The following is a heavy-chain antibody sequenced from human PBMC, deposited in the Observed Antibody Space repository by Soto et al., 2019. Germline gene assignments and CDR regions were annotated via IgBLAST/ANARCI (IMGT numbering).Heavy chain of an antibody. J-gene: IGHJ3*02. CDR2: IYYSGST. Sequence: SETLSLTCTVSGGSISSYYWSWIRQPPGKGLEWIGYIYYSGSTNYNPSLKSRVTISVDTSKNQFSLKLSSVTAADTAVYYCARDRRYSYGPNAFDIWGQGTMVTVSS. CDR3: ARDRRYSYGPNAFDI. V-gene: IGHV4-59*01. CDR1: GGSISSYY. D-gene: IGHD5-18*01.